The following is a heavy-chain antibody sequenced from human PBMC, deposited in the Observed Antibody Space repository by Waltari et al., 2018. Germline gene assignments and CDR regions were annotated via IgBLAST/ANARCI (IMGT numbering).Heavy chain of an antibody. CDR3: ARELWGSWGGFDY. Sequence: QVQLQESGPGLVKPSQTLSLTCTVSGGSISSGSYYWSWIRQPAGKGLEWIGRIYTSGITNYNPSLKSRVTISVDTAKNQFSLKLSSVTAADTAVYYCARELWGSWGGFDYWGQGTLVTVSS. CDR1: GGSISSGSYY. CDR2: IYTSGIT. J-gene: IGHJ4*02. D-gene: IGHD3-16*01. V-gene: IGHV4-61*02.